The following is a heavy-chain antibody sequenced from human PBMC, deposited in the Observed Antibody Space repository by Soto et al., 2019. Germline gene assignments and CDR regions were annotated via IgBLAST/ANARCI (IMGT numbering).Heavy chain of an antibody. Sequence: GGSLRLSCAASGFTFDDYAMHWVRQAPGKGLEWVSGISWNSGSIGYAESVKGRFTISRDNAKNSLYLQMNSLRAEDTAVYYCAKDSTITFGGVIVTPLDYWGQGTLVTVSS. CDR3: AKDSTITFGGVIVTPLDY. CDR1: GFTFDDYA. D-gene: IGHD3-16*02. J-gene: IGHJ4*02. CDR2: ISWNSGSI. V-gene: IGHV3-9*01.